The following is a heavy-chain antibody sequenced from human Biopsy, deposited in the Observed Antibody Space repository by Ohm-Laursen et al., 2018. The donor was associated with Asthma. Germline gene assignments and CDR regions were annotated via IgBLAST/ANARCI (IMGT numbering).Heavy chain of an antibody. CDR1: GFTFRNFG. J-gene: IGHJ6*02. CDR2: ISYDGRET. CDR3: TRDRFYNSVTSESFYYGVDV. D-gene: IGHD2-21*02. Sequence: SLRLSCTAFGFTFRNFGMHWVRQAPGKGPEWVALISYDGRETGYVDSVKGRFTISRDNFRNTVHLQMSSLRPEDSAVYYCTRDRFYNSVTSESFYYGVDVWGQGTTVTVSS. V-gene: IGHV3-30*03.